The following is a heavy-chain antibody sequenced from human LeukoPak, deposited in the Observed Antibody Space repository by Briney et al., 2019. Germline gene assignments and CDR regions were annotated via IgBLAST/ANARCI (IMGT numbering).Heavy chain of an antibody. V-gene: IGHV4-39*01. CDR3: ARLFSSSWYRGAFDL. D-gene: IGHD6-13*01. Sequence: SETLSLTCTVSGGSISSSSYYWGLIRQPPGKGLEWIGSIYYSGNTYYNPSLKSRVTISVDTSKNQFSLKLSSVTAADTAVYYCARLFSSSWYRGAFDLWGQGTMVTVSS. CDR2: IYYSGNT. J-gene: IGHJ3*01. CDR1: GGSISSSSYY.